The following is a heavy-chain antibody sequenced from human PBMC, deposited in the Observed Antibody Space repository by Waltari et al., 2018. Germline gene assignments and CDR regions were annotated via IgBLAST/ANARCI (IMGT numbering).Heavy chain of an antibody. D-gene: IGHD3-3*01. J-gene: IGHJ4*02. CDR2: INPNSGDT. Sequence: QVQLVQSGAEVKKPGASVKVSCKASGYTFTGYYVHWVRQAPGQGLEWMGWINPNSGDTNFAQKFQDRVTMTGDTSIGTAYMELSRLKSDDTAVYYCARGIIIFGVVSYFDCWGQGTLVTVSS. CDR3: ARGIIIFGVVSYFDC. CDR1: GYTFTGYY. V-gene: IGHV1-2*02.